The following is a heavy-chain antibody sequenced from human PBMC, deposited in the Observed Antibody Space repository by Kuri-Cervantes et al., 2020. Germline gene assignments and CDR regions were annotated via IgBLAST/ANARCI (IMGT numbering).Heavy chain of an antibody. J-gene: IGHJ4*02. CDR2: ITKSGGST. V-gene: IGHV3-23*01. D-gene: IGHD1-14*01. Sequence: GESLKISCVPSGFTFSNAWMSWVRQAPGKGPEWVSGITKSGGSTYYADSVKGRFTISRDNSKNTLYLQMSSLRVEDTALYYCAKGGNNGGYWGQGTLVTVSS. CDR1: GFTFSNAW. CDR3: AKGGNNGGY.